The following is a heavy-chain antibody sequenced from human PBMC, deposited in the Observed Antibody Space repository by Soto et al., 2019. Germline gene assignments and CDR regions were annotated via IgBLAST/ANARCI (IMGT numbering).Heavy chain of an antibody. V-gene: IGHV3-30*18. J-gene: IGHJ6*02. CDR1: DSTSVNKG. Sequence: QVNLVESGGAWFRPGRPLSPSCAPPDSTSVNKGMNWSAKPPGKGRGWGEAISHNGSIKFYGDSVKGRFTISRDNSKNTLLLQTDSLRDEDTAVYFCAKEARSRAVTATRVYGMDVWGQGTTVAVSS. CDR3: AKEARSRAVTATRVYGMDV. D-gene: IGHD4-17*01. CDR2: ISHNGSIK.